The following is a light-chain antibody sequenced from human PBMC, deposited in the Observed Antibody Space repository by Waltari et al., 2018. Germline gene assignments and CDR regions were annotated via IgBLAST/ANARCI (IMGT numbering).Light chain of an antibody. CDR1: SGHSSNI. CDR3: QTGGHGTWV. Sequence: QLVLTQSPSASASLGASVRLTCTLSSGHSSNIIAWHQQQPEKGPRYLMKVNSDGSHSKGDEMPGRFSGSGFGAERYLPISSVQSEDEADYYCQTGGHGTWVFGGGTKLTVL. CDR2: VNSDGSH. J-gene: IGLJ3*02. V-gene: IGLV4-69*02.